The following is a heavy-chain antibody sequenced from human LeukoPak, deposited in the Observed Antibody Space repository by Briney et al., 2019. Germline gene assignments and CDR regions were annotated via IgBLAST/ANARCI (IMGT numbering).Heavy chain of an antibody. Sequence: ASVKVSCKASGYTFTSYGISWVRQAPGQGLEWMGWISAYNGNTNYAQKLQGRVTMTTDTSTSTAYMELRSLRSDDTAVYYCARVRPLAATVVSWYFDLWGRGTLVTVSS. V-gene: IGHV1-18*01. CDR1: GYTFTSYG. CDR2: ISAYNGNT. J-gene: IGHJ2*01. CDR3: ARVRPLAATVVSWYFDL. D-gene: IGHD2-15*01.